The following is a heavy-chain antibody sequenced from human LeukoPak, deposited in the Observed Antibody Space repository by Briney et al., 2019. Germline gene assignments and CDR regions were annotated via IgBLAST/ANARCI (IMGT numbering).Heavy chain of an antibody. CDR3: ARVDIVIVPSANFDC. CDR1: GGSISSSGYY. CDR2: INYSGTT. Sequence: SETLSLTCIVSGGSISSSGYYWGWIRQPPGKGLEWIGSINYSGTTYYNPSLRSRVTISVDTSKNQFSLKLSSVTAADTAVYYCARVDIVIVPSANFDCWGQGTLLTVSS. J-gene: IGHJ4*02. V-gene: IGHV4-39*01. D-gene: IGHD2-2*01.